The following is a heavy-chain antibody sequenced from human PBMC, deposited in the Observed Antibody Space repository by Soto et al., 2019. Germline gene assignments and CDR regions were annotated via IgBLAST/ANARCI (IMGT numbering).Heavy chain of an antibody. V-gene: IGHV1-69*01. CDR2: IIPIFGTA. CDR3: ARGQVDTAMARPYYYYYGMDV. CDR1: GGTFSSYA. J-gene: IGHJ6*02. Sequence: QVQLVQSGAEVKKPGSSVKVSCKASGGTFSSYAISWVRQAPGQGLEWMGGIIPIFGTANYAQKFQGRVTITADESTSTAYMELSSLRSEDTAVYYCARGQVDTAMARPYYYYYGMDVWGQGTTVTVSS. D-gene: IGHD5-18*01.